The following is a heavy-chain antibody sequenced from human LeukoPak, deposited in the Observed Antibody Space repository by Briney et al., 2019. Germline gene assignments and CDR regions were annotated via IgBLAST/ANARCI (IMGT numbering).Heavy chain of an antibody. Sequence: PSETLSLTCTVSGGSISSGDYYWSWIRQPPGKGLEWIGYIYYSGSTCYNPSLKSRVTISVDTSKNQFSLKLSSVTAADTAVYYCARDHTMVRGVIEYWGQGTLVTVSS. CDR3: ARDHTMVRGVIEY. D-gene: IGHD3-10*01. J-gene: IGHJ4*02. CDR1: GGSISSGDYY. CDR2: IYYSGST. V-gene: IGHV4-30-4*01.